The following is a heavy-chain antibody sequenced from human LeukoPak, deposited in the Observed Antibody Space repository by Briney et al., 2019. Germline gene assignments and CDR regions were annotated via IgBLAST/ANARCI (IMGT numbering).Heavy chain of an antibody. CDR2: MKEDGSEK. V-gene: IGHV3-7*01. Sequence: GGSLRLSCAASGFTFSNYWMSSVRQAPGKGLEWEANMKEDGSEKNYVDSVKGRFTTSRENAQDSVYLQMNSLRAEDTAVYYCGRDRGYSNFDYWGQGTLVTVSS. J-gene: IGHJ4*02. D-gene: IGHD4-11*01. CDR1: GFTFSNYW. CDR3: GRDRGYSNFDY.